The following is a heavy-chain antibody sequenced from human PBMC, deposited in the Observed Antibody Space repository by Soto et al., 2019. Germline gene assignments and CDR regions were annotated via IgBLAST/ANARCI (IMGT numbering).Heavy chain of an antibody. CDR1: GFSFSKAW. V-gene: IGHV3-15*07. CDR3: TTSGNPNIVDH. Sequence: EVQLVESGGGLVKPGGSLRLSCAASGFSFSKAWMNWVRQAPGKGLEWVGRIRSRSGTTDYAAPVKGRFTISRDDSKHSLYLQMNSLKVEDTAVYFCTTSGNPNIVDHWGQGTLVIVSS. CDR2: IRSRSGTT. J-gene: IGHJ4*02.